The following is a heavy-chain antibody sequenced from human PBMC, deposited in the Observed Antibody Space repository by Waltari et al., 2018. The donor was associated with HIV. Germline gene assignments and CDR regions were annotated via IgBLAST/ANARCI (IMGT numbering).Heavy chain of an antibody. Sequence: EVELVESGGTLVQPGGSLRLPCSASGFTFSSYAIHWVRQTPGKGLEYVSAISGDGHSTYDAGALKGRFTITRDNSKNTVWLQMRSLRAEDTAVYYCAKGNYDVLTGYYGPSFEYWGQGTLVTVSS. CDR2: ISGDGHST. V-gene: IGHV3-64D*06. CDR3: AKGNYDVLTGYYGPSFEY. J-gene: IGHJ4*02. CDR1: GFTFSSYA. D-gene: IGHD3-9*01.